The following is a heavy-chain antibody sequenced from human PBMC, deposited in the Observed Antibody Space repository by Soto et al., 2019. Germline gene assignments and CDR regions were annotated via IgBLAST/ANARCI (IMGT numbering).Heavy chain of an antibody. CDR1: GFTVTSNY. V-gene: IGHV3-53*01. Sequence: GGSLRLSCAASGFTVTSNYLTWVRQAPGKGLEWVSVIYRSGATYYPDSVRGRFTASRDYSHNTLYLQMDCLRVEDTAVYYCARDSGMIRGSYGVDVWGPGTTVTVSS. CDR3: ARDSGMIRGSYGVDV. CDR2: IYRSGAT. D-gene: IGHD3-10*01. J-gene: IGHJ6*02.